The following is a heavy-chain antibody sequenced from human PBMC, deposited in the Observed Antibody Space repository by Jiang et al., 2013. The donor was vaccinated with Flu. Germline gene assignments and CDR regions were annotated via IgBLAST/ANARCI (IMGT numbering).Heavy chain of an antibody. V-gene: IGHV5-10-1*01. J-gene: IGHJ4*02. CDR2: IDPSDSYT. Sequence: LRISCKGSGYNFTSYWITWVRQMPGKGLELLGRIDPSDSYTNYIPSFQGHVSISADKSLTTAYLQWSSLKASDTAMYYCARHLIRASGWDQYYLDYWGQGSLVTVSS. D-gene: IGHD6-19*01. CDR3: ARHLIRASGWDQYYLDY. CDR1: GYNFTSYW.